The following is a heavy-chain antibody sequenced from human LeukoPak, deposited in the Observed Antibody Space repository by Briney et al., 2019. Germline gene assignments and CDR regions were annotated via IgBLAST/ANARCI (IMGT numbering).Heavy chain of an antibody. J-gene: IGHJ3*02. CDR3: AKVLGPYYYDSSGYFDAFDI. Sequence: GGSLRLSCAASGFTFSDYYMSWIRQAPGKGLEWVSYISSSGSTIYYADSVKGRFTISRDNAKNSLYLQMNSLRAEDTAVYYCAKVLGPYYYDSSGYFDAFDIWGQGTMVTVSS. D-gene: IGHD3-22*01. CDR1: GFTFSDYY. V-gene: IGHV3-11*01. CDR2: ISSSGSTI.